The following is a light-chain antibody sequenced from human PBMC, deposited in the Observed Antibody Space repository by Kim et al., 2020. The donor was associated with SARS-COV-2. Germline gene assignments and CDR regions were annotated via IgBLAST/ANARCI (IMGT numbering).Light chain of an antibody. J-gene: IGKJ3*01. Sequence: SLSPGERGNLSCKASQSVTSSFLAWYKHKPGQAPRLLIYGASSRATGIPDRFSGNGSGTDFTLTISRLEPEDFAVYYCQHFGSSPFGPGTKVDIK. CDR3: QHFGSSP. CDR2: GAS. CDR1: QSVTSSF. V-gene: IGKV3-20*01.